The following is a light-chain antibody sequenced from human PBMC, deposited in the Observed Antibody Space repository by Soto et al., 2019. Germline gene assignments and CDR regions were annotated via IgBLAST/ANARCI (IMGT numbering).Light chain of an antibody. CDR3: QQSYSTPLT. J-gene: IGKJ4*01. Sequence: DIQMTQSPSSLSASVGDRVTITCRASQSIGNYLNWYQHKPGKAPKLLIYGASSLHSGVPSSFSGSGSGTDFNLTISSLQPAAFATYYCQQSYSTPLTFGGGTKVEIK. V-gene: IGKV1-39*01. CDR1: QSIGNY. CDR2: GAS.